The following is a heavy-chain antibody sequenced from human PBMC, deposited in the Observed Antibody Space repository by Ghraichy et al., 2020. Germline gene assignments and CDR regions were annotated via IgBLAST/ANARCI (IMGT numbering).Heavy chain of an antibody. Sequence: SDTLSLTCTVSGDSITNSDYYWGWFRQPPGKGLEYLASIYYTGTTYHNPSLKSRITVSVDTSKNQISLKMSSVTAADTAVYYCTRAYYNYWSGPPDSWGQGTLVTVSS. V-gene: IGHV4-39*01. CDR2: IYYTGTT. D-gene: IGHD3-3*01. CDR3: TRAYYNYWSGPPDS. J-gene: IGHJ4*02. CDR1: GDSITNSDYY.